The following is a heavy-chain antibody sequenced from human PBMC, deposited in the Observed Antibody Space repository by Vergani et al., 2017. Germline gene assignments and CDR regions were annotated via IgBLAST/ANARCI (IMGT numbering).Heavy chain of an antibody. CDR2: INPSGGST. CDR1: GYTFTSYY. V-gene: IGHV1-46*01. D-gene: IGHD5-12*01. CDR3: ARDRGNGYSGRPRVSYYFDY. J-gene: IGHJ4*02. Sequence: QVQLVQSGAEVKKPGASVKVSCKASGYTFTSYYMHWVRQAPGQGLEWMGIINPSGGSTSYAQKFQGRVTMTRDTSTSTVYMELSSLRSEDTAVYYCARDRGNGYSGRPRVSYYFDYWGQGTLVTVSS.